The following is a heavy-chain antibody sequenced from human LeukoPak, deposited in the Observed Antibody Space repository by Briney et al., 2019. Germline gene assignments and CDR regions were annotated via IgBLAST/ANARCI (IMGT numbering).Heavy chain of an antibody. D-gene: IGHD6-13*01. V-gene: IGHV1-69*13. Sequence: ASVKVSCKASGGTFSSYAISWVRQAPGQGLEWMGGIIPIFGTANYAQKFQGRVTITADESTSTAYMELSSLRSEDTAVYYCASRAGLGQQLVGPYYYYYGMDVWGQGTTVTVSS. CDR2: IIPIFGTA. CDR1: GGTFSSYA. J-gene: IGHJ6*02. CDR3: ASRAGLGQQLVGPYYYYYGMDV.